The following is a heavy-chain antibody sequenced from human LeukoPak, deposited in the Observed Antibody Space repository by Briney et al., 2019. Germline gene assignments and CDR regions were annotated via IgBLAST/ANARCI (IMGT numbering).Heavy chain of an antibody. V-gene: IGHV4-39*07. CDR3: ARAPGLDGYYRY. CDR2: IYYSGNT. CDR1: GGSISSSSYY. Sequence: SETLSLTCTVSGGSISSSSYYWGWIRQPPGKGLEWIGSIYYSGNTYYKPSLKSRVTISVDTSKNQFSLKLSSVTAADTAVYYCARAPGLDGYYRYWGQGTLVTVSS. D-gene: IGHD3-22*01. J-gene: IGHJ4*02.